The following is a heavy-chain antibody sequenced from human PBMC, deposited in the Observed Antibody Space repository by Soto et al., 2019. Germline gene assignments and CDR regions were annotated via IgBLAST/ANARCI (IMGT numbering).Heavy chain of an antibody. CDR2: IYPADGDT. Sequence: PGESLKISCEASGFSFRNYWIAWVRQTPGKGLEWMGIIYPADGDTRDSPSFQGQVTISADKSINTVYLQWSSLKSSDTAMYFCARGLTTGSYHVDLWGPGTRVTVSS. CDR3: ARGLTTGSYHVDL. V-gene: IGHV5-51*01. J-gene: IGHJ4*03. D-gene: IGHD1-26*01. CDR1: GFSFRNYW.